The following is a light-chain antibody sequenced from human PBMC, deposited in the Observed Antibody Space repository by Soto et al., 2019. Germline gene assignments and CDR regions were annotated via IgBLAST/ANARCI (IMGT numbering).Light chain of an antibody. CDR1: QSVSSSY. CDR2: GAS. CDR3: QQYGSSPPIT. J-gene: IGKJ5*01. V-gene: IGKV3-20*01. Sequence: EIFLTQSPDTLSLSPGERATLSCRAGQSVSSSYLAWYQQKPGQAPRLLIYGASSRATGIPDRFSGSGSGTDFTLTISRLEPEDFAVYYCQQYGSSPPITFGQGTRLEIK.